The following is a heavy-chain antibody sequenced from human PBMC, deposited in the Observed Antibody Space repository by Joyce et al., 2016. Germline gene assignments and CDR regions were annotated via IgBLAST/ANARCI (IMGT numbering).Heavy chain of an antibody. CDR1: EYTFTRYA. D-gene: IGHD1-1*01. CDR3: ARGAGTTGDAIDI. V-gene: IGHV3-30*14. J-gene: IGHJ3*02. Sequence: QVHLVESGGGVVQPGRSLRLSCAASEYTFTRYAIHWIRQAPSKGLEWVAMISYDGTNKYQLDAVKGRFTISRDSSKNTVFRQLNSLRPNDTGLYYCARGAGTTGDAIDIWGQGTLVSVSS. CDR2: ISYDGTNK.